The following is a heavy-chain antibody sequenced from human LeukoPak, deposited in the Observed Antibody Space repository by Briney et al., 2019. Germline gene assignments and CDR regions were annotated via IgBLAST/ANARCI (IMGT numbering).Heavy chain of an antibody. CDR1: GGSISSGDYY. CDR2: IYYSGST. V-gene: IGHV4-30-4*08. Sequence: PSETLSLTCTVSGGSISSGDYYWSWIRQPPGKGLEWIGYIYYSGSTYYNPSLKSRVTISVDTSKNQFSLKLSSVTAADTAVYYCARRLRYDFWSGSSIYYYYYYMDVWGKGTTVTVSS. CDR3: ARRLRYDFWSGSSIYYYYYYMDV. J-gene: IGHJ6*03. D-gene: IGHD3-3*01.